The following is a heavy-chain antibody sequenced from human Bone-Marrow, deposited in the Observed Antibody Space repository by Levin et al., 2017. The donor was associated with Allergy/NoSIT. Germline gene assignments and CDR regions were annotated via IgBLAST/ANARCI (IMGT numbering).Heavy chain of an antibody. D-gene: IGHD3-9*01. Sequence: QPGGSLRLSCAASGFTFRDYWMSWVRQTPGKGLEWVANIKQDGSEKYYEDSVKGRFTISRDNAKNSLYLQMNSLSAEDTADYYCAWMSYDILTGYPYFDSWGQGTLVTVSS. V-gene: IGHV3-7*04. CDR3: AWMSYDILTGYPYFDS. J-gene: IGHJ4*02. CDR2: IKQDGSEK. CDR1: GFTFRDYW.